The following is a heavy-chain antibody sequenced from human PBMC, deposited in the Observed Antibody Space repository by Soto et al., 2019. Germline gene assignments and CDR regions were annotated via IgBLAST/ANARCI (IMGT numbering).Heavy chain of an antibody. CDR3: ARAASDYRIDY. J-gene: IGHJ4*02. CDR1: GGSISSGGYS. V-gene: IGHV4-30-2*01. D-gene: IGHD4-17*01. Sequence: PSETLSLTCAVSGGSISSGGYSWSWIRQPPGKGLEWIGYIYHSGSTYYNPSLKSRVTISVDRSKNQFSLKLSSVTAADTAVYYCARAASDYRIDYWGQGTLVTVSS. CDR2: IYHSGST.